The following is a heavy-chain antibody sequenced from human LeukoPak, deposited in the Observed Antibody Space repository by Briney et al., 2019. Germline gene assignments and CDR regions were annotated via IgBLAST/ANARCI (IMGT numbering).Heavy chain of an antibody. D-gene: IGHD3-22*01. CDR3: ARGECYYDSSGYYYY. J-gene: IGHJ4*02. V-gene: IGHV4-30-4*01. Sequence: SETLSLTCTVSGGSISSGDYYWSWIRQPPGKGLEWIGYIYYSGSTYYNPSLKSRVTISVDTSKNQFSLKLSSVTAADTAVYYCARGECYYDSSGYYYYWGQGTLVTVSS. CDR2: IYYSGST. CDR1: GGSISSGDYY.